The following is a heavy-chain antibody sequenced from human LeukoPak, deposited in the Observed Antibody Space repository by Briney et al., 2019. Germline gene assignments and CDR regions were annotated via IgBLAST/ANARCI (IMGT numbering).Heavy chain of an antibody. CDR2: IYYSGST. D-gene: IGHD6-19*01. CDR1: GGSISSYY. Sequence: PLETLSLTCTVSGGSISSYYWSWIRQPPGKGLEWIGYIYYSGSTNYNPSLKSRVTISVDTSKNQFSLKLSSVTAADTAVYYCARDVGAVAGGGNDAFDIWGQGTMVTVSS. CDR3: ARDVGAVAGGGNDAFDI. V-gene: IGHV4-59*01. J-gene: IGHJ3*02.